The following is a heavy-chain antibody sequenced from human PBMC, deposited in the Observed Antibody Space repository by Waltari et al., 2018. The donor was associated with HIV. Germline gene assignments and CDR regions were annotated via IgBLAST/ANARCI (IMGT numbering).Heavy chain of an antibody. Sequence: QVQLVESGGGVVQPGRSLRLSCAASGFTFSSYAMHWVRQAPGKGLEWVAIISYDGSNKYYADSVKGRFTISRDNSKNTLYLQMNSLRAEDTAVYYGAREGIRGVRPFDIWGQGTMVTVSS. CDR3: AREGIRGVRPFDI. D-gene: IGHD3-10*01. CDR2: ISYDGSNK. V-gene: IGHV3-30*01. CDR1: GFTFSSYA. J-gene: IGHJ3*02.